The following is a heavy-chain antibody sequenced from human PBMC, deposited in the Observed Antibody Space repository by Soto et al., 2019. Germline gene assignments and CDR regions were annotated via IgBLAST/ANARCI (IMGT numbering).Heavy chain of an antibody. D-gene: IGHD3-10*01. CDR1: GGRFSSYA. CDR3: AGGPSGRYYLGWFAP. V-gene: IGHV1-69*01. Sequence: QVQLVQSGAEVKKPGSSVKVSCRASGGRFSSYAINWVRQAPGQGLEWMGGIVPIFGTANYAQKFLGRVTTTTDESTTTVYMELRSLTSEDTAVYFCAGGPSGRYYLGWFAPWGQGTLVTVSS. CDR2: IVPIFGTA. J-gene: IGHJ5*02.